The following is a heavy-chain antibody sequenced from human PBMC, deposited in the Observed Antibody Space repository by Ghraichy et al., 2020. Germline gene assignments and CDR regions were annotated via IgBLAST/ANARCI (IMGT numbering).Heavy chain of an antibody. CDR1: GGSFSGYY. D-gene: IGHD3-10*01. V-gene: IGHV4-34*01. Sequence: ESLNISCAVYGGSFSGYYWSWIRQPPGKGLEWIGEINHSGSTNYNPSLKSRVTISVDTSKNQFSLKLSSVTAADTALYYCARGRITMVRGAIYYYYGMDVWGQGTTVTVSS. J-gene: IGHJ6*02. CDR3: ARGRITMVRGAIYYYYGMDV. CDR2: INHSGST.